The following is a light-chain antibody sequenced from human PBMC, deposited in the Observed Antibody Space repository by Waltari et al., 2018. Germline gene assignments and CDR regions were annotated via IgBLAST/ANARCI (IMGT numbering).Light chain of an antibody. CDR1: RLKSNY. V-gene: IGLV3-19*01. J-gene: IGLJ2*01. CDR3: NSRDRSGNYLGV. CDR2: GKT. Sequence: SSELTQDPAVSVALGQTVSITCQGDRLKSNYASRYQQKAGHAPGLVLNGKTSRPSGIPDRFSGSTSGNTASLTITGAKAEDEADYYCNSRDRSGNYLGVFGGGTKLTVL.